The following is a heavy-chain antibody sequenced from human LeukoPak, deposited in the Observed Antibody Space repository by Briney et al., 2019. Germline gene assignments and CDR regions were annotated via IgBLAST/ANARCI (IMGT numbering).Heavy chain of an antibody. Sequence: PSETLSLTCAVSGFFISSCYYWGWIRQPPGKGLEWIGSIYQSGSTYYNPSPQSRVSISINTSKNQFSLKLNSVTAADTAIYYCARQMGDFWGGYPNAFDIWGQGTMVSLSS. CDR2: IYQSGST. V-gene: IGHV4-38-2*01. CDR3: ARQMGDFWGGYPNAFDI. J-gene: IGHJ3*02. CDR1: GFFISSCYY. D-gene: IGHD3-3*01.